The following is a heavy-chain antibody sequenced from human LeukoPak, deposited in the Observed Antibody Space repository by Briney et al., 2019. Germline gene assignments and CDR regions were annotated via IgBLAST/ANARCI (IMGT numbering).Heavy chain of an antibody. CDR3: ARERGTIVDSSGPTWFDA. Sequence: SETLSLTCTLSGGSISHYYWSWIRQPAGKGMEWIGRIYTSGRTNYKPSLKSRVTMSIDTSKDQSSLNVTSVTAADTAMYFCARERGTIVDSSGPTWFDAWGQGILVIVSS. D-gene: IGHD1-14*01. V-gene: IGHV4-4*07. J-gene: IGHJ5*02. CDR1: GGSISHYY. CDR2: IYTSGRT.